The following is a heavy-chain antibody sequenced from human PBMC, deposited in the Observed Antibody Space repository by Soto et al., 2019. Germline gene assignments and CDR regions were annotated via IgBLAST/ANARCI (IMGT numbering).Heavy chain of an antibody. Sequence: QVQLVESGGGVVQPGRTLRLSCAASGFSFSSYAMHWVRQAPGKGLEWVAVIAYDGTKKYYEDSVKGRFTISRDNSNTLYLQMNSLRGEDTAVYYCARERVEYGDYQFYGTDVWGQGTTVTVSS. V-gene: IGHV3-30-3*01. CDR3: ARERVEYGDYQFYGTDV. CDR1: GFSFSSYA. J-gene: IGHJ6*02. D-gene: IGHD2-15*01. CDR2: IAYDGTKK.